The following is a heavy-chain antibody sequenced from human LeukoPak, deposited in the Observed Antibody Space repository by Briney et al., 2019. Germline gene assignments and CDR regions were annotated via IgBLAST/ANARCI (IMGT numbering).Heavy chain of an antibody. CDR2: IWFDGSNK. J-gene: IGHJ6*02. D-gene: IGHD4-11*01. V-gene: IGHV3-33*08. CDR3: ARDTTVTRYYYYYYGMDV. CDR1: GFTFSSFA. Sequence: GGSLRLSCAASGFTFSSFAMSWVRQAPGKGLEWVAVIWFDGSNKYYADSVKGRFTISRDNSKNTLYLQMNSLRAEDTAVYYCARDTTVTRYYYYYYGMDVWGQGTTVTVSS.